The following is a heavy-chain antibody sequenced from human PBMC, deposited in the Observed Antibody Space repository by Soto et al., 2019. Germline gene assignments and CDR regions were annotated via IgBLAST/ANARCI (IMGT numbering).Heavy chain of an antibody. J-gene: IGHJ6*02. D-gene: IGHD3-3*01. Sequence: GGSLRLSCAASGFTFSSYAMSWVRRSPGKGLEWVSAISVSGGSTYYADSVKGRFTISRDNSKNTLYLQMNSLRAEDTAAYYCIGAVNPMDVWGQGTTVTVSS. CDR3: IGAVNPMDV. CDR1: GFTFSSYA. V-gene: IGHV3-23*01. CDR2: ISVSGGST.